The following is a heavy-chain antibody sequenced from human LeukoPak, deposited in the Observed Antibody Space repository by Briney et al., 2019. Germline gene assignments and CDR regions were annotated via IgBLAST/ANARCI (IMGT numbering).Heavy chain of an antibody. Sequence: SETLSLTCAVYGGSFSGYYWSWIRQPPGKGLEWIGEINHSGSTNYNPSLKSRVTISVDTSKNQFSLKLSSVTAADTAVYYCARGLRVGDFWSGYPVTGFDPWGQGTLVTVSS. J-gene: IGHJ5*02. V-gene: IGHV4-34*01. CDR3: ARGLRVGDFWSGYPVTGFDP. CDR2: INHSGST. CDR1: GGSFSGYY. D-gene: IGHD3-3*01.